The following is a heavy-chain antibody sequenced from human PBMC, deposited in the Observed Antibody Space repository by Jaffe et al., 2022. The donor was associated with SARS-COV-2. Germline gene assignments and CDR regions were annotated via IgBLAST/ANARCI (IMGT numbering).Heavy chain of an antibody. D-gene: IGHD3-10*01. Sequence: QVQLVQSGAEVKKPGSSVKVSCKTSGGTFSSYDISWVRQAPGQGLEWMGGIIPIFGTANYAQKFQGRVTITADESTRIGYMEMSSLRPDDTAVYYCARAAGGRYGLGYFDYWGQGTLVTVSS. V-gene: IGHV1-69*01. CDR1: GGTFSSYD. CDR2: IIPIFGTA. CDR3: ARAAGGRYGLGYFDY. J-gene: IGHJ4*02.